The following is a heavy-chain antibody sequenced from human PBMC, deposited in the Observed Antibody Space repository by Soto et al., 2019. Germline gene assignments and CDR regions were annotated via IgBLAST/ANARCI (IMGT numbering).Heavy chain of an antibody. Sequence: KPSETLSLTCTVSGDSVSSTAYYWGWIRQPPGKGLEWIATIYHSAISYYNPSLRSRVTVSVDTSKNQFSLRLTFVTAADTGVYYCARHHVRAWGQFDPWGQGTLVTVSS. J-gene: IGHJ5*02. CDR3: ARHHVRAWGQFDP. CDR2: IYHSAIS. V-gene: IGHV4-39*01. D-gene: IGHD7-27*01. CDR1: GDSVSSTAYY.